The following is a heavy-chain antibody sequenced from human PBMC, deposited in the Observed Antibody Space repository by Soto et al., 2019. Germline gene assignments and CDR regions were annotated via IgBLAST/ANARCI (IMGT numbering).Heavy chain of an antibody. CDR3: ARGNWNYYYGFDV. J-gene: IGHJ6*02. Sequence: EVQLVESGGGLVQPGGSLRLSCAASEFTFDKYYMTWVRQAPGKGPEWVANIKPDGSEQYYVDSVKGRFTISRDNANKSLYLQMNSLRDEDTAVYFCARGNWNYYYGFDVWGQGTTVTVSS. V-gene: IGHV3-7*02. CDR2: IKPDGSEQ. D-gene: IGHD1-20*01. CDR1: EFTFDKYY.